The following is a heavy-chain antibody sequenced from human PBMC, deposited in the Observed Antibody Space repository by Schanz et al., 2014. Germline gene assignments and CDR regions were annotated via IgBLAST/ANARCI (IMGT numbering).Heavy chain of an antibody. J-gene: IGHJ6*02. V-gene: IGHV1-69*02. D-gene: IGHD5-18*01. Sequence: QVQLVQSGAEVKKPGSSVKVSCTASGGTFSSYTISWIRQAPGQGLEWMGRIIPVLAIADYAQKFQGRVTITADKSTSTASMERSSLRSEDTAVYYWARGPSQGYSYGHNIGAYYYGMDVWGQGTTVTVSS. CDR3: ARGPSQGYSYGHNIGAYYYGMDV. CDR1: GGTFSSYT. CDR2: IIPVLAIA.